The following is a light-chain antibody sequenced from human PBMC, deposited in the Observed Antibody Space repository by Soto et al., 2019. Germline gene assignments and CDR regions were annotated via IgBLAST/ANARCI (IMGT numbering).Light chain of an antibody. CDR1: QSLSRS. Sequence: EIVMTQSPATLSMSPGERATLSCRASQSLSRSLAWYQQKPGQAPRLLIYGASSRATDIPARFSGSGSGTAGTLTISSLQSEDFAVYYCQHYYGWRALTFGGGTKGEL. CDR3: QHYYGWRALT. J-gene: IGKJ4*01. V-gene: IGKV3-15*01. CDR2: GAS.